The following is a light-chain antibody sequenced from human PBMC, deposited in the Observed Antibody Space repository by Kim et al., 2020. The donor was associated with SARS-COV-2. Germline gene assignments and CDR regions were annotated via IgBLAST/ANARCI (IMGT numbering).Light chain of an antibody. J-gene: IGLJ3*02. CDR1: SSDVGGYNY. Sequence: QSALTQPSSVSGSPGQSVTISCTGTSSDVGGYNYVSWYQQHPGKAPKLMIYDVSKRPSGVPDRFSGSKSGNTASLTISGLQAEDEADYYCWLYAGSWVFGGGTQLTVL. CDR3: WLYAGSWV. CDR2: DVS. V-gene: IGLV2-11*01.